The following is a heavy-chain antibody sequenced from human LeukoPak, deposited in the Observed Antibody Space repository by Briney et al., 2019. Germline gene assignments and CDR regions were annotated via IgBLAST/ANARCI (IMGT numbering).Heavy chain of an antibody. Sequence: ASVKVSCKASGYTFTSYAISWVRQAPGQGLEWMGRIIPILGIANYAQKFQGRVTITADKSTSTAYMELSSLRSEDTAVYYCAAHTKGPYYYGMDVWGQGTTVTVSS. V-gene: IGHV1-69*04. CDR2: IIPILGIA. CDR1: GYTFTSYA. J-gene: IGHJ6*02. CDR3: AAHTKGPYYYGMDV.